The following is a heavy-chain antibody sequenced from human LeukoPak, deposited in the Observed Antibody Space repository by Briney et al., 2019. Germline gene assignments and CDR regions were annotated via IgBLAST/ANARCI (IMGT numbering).Heavy chain of an antibody. CDR1: GAVISNYY. V-gene: IGHV4-59*08. CDR3: ARRSGTYAFDI. CDR2: ISYSGST. Sequence: SETLSLTCTVSGAVISNYYWSWIRQPPGKGLEWMGYISYSGSTNYSPSLKSRVAISVDTSKNQISLNMHSVAAADTAVYYCARRSGTYAFDIWGQGAMVTVSS. J-gene: IGHJ3*02. D-gene: IGHD1-26*01.